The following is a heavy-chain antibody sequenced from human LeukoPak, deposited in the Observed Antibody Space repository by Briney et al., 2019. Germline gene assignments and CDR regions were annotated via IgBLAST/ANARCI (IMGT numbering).Heavy chain of an antibody. Sequence: GGSLRLSCAASGFTFSSYSMNWVRQAPGKGLEWVSYISSSSSTIYYADSVKGRFTISRDNAKNSLYLQMNSLRAEDTAVYYCAREGLMVLYWGQGTLVTVSS. CDR3: AREGLMVLY. J-gene: IGHJ4*02. CDR1: GFTFSSYS. V-gene: IGHV3-48*01. D-gene: IGHD3-10*01. CDR2: ISSSSSTI.